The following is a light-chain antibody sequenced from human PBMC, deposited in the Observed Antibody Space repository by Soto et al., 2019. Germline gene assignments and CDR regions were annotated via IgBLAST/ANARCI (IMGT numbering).Light chain of an antibody. J-gene: IGKJ1*01. CDR1: QSVSRTY. V-gene: IGKV3-20*01. Sequence: EIVLTQSPGTLSLSPGERATLSCRASQSVSRTYLAWYQQKPGQAPRLLIYGASSRATGIPDRFSGSGSGTYFTLTISRLAPEDFAVYYCHQYGSSPQTFGQVTKVEIK. CDR2: GAS. CDR3: HQYGSSPQT.